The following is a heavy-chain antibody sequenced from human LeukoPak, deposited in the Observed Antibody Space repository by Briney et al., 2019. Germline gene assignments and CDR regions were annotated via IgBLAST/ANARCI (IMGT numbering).Heavy chain of an antibody. V-gene: IGHV1-24*01. J-gene: IGHJ4*02. CDR1: GYTLTELS. CDR2: LDPEDGET. D-gene: IGHD1-26*01. Sequence: ASVTVSCKVSGYTLTELSMHWVRQAPGKGLEWMGGLDPEDGETLYAQKFQGRLIMTEDTSTDTAYMELSSLRSEDTAVYYCATMSGGSYYELDYWGQGTLVTVSS. CDR3: ATMSGGSYYELDY.